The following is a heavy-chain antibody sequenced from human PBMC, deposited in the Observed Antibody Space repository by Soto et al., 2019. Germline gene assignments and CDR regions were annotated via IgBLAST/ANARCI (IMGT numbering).Heavy chain of an antibody. Sequence: GGSLRLSCAASGFTFSSYGMHWVRQAPGKGLEWVAVISYDGSNKYYADSVKGRFTISRDNSKNTLYLQMNSLRAEDTAVYYCAKGSSSSRYYYAMDVWGQGTTVTVSS. D-gene: IGHD6-6*01. CDR3: AKGSSSSRYYYAMDV. J-gene: IGHJ6*02. CDR1: GFTFSSYG. V-gene: IGHV3-30*18. CDR2: ISYDGSNK.